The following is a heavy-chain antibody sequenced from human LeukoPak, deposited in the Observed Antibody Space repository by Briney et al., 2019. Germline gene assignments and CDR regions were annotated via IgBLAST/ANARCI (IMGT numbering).Heavy chain of an antibody. D-gene: IGHD6-6*01. Sequence: PSETLSLTCTVSGGSISSYYWSWIRQPPGKGLEWIGYIYYSGSTNYNPSLKSRVTISVDTSKNQFSLKLSSVTAAGTAVYYCARTHSSSFDYWGQGTLVTVSS. CDR2: IYYSGST. CDR1: GGSISSYY. V-gene: IGHV4-59*08. CDR3: ARTHSSSFDY. J-gene: IGHJ4*02.